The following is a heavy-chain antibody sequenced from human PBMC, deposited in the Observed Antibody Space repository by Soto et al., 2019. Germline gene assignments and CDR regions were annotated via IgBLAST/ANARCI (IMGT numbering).Heavy chain of an antibody. V-gene: IGHV3-30-3*01. J-gene: IGHJ4*02. CDR1: GFTFSSYT. D-gene: IGHD6-19*01. CDR2: ISNNGINK. Sequence: QVQLVESGGGVAQSGRSLRLSCVASGFTFSSYTMYWVREAPGKGLEWVAGISNNGINKDYVDSVKGRFTISRDNSKNTLNLQMNSLRREDTGIYYCAREWSISVAAPGYWGQGTLVTVSS. CDR3: AREWSISVAAPGY.